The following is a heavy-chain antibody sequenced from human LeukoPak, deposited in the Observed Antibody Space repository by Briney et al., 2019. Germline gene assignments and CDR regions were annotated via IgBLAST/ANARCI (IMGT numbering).Heavy chain of an antibody. Sequence: PSETLSLTCAVSGGSISSSSYYWGWIRQPPGKGLEWIGSIYYSGSTYYNPSLKSRVTISVDTSKNQFSLKLSSVTAADTAVYYCARTRYYYNSRSYGAPYYFDYWGQGTLVTVSS. V-gene: IGHV4-39*07. CDR3: ARTRYYYNSRSYGAPYYFDY. D-gene: IGHD3-10*01. CDR2: IYYSGST. J-gene: IGHJ4*02. CDR1: GGSISSSSYY.